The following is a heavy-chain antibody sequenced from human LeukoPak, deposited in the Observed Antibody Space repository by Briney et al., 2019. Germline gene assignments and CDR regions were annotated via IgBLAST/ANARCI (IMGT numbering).Heavy chain of an antibody. CDR3: ARGDYGSGLGAFDI. CDR1: GGSISSYY. V-gene: IGHV4-59*01. D-gene: IGHD3-10*01. J-gene: IGHJ3*02. Sequence: SETLSLTCTVSGGSISSYYWSWIRQPPGKGLEWIGYIYYSGSTNYNPSLKSRVTISVDTSKNQFSLKLSSVTAADTAVYYCARGDYGSGLGAFDIWGQGTMVTVSS. CDR2: IYYSGST.